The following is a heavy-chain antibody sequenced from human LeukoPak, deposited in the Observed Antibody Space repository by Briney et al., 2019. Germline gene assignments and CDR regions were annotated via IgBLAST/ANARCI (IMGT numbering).Heavy chain of an antibody. D-gene: IGHD5-24*01. CDR3: ARYGGDGYNLYNWFDP. CDR2: IYYSGST. CDR1: GGSFSGHY. V-gene: IGHV4-34*01. Sequence: SETLSLTCGVYGGSFSGHYWTWIRQPPGKGLEWIGSIYYSGSTYYNPSLKSRVTISVDTSKNQFSLKLSSVTAADTAVYYCARYGGDGYNLYNWFDPWGQGTLVTVSS. J-gene: IGHJ5*02.